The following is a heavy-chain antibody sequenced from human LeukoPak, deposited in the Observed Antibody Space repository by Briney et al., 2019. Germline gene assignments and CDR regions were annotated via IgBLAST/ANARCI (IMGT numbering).Heavy chain of an antibody. CDR1: GFTFSSYS. Sequence: GGSLRLSCAASGFTFSSYSMNWVRQAPGKGLEWVSSISSSSSYIYYADSVKGRFTISRDNAKNSLYLQMNSLRAEDTAVYYCAKVPTYYYDSSGYYYFDYWGQGTLVTVSS. J-gene: IGHJ4*02. CDR3: AKVPTYYYDSSGYYYFDY. D-gene: IGHD3-22*01. CDR2: ISSSSSYI. V-gene: IGHV3-21*04.